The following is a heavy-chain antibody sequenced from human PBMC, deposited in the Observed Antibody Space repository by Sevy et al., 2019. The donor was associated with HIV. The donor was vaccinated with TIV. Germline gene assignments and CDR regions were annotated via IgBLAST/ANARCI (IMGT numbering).Heavy chain of an antibody. CDR1: GFTFSDYY. D-gene: IGHD1-7*01. Sequence: GGSLSLSCAASGFTFSDYYMSWIRQAPGKGLEGVSYISNIGSTIYYADSVKGRFTISRDNAKNSLYLQMNSLRAEDTAVYYCARAITLTTFPYYGMDVWGQGTTVTVSS. V-gene: IGHV3-11*01. CDR2: ISNIGSTI. J-gene: IGHJ6*02. CDR3: ARAITLTTFPYYGMDV.